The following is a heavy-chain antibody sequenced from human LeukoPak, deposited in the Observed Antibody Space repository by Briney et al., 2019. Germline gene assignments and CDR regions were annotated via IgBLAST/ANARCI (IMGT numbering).Heavy chain of an antibody. CDR1: GGSISSNSNY. Sequence: SETLSLTCTVSGGSISSNSNYWAWIRQPPGRGLEWIGSISYGGSTYYSPSLESRVTISVDTSKDQFSLRLSSVTAADTAVYYCARQALWFFDHWGQGTLVTVSS. D-gene: IGHD2-21*01. V-gene: IGHV4-39*01. CDR2: ISYGGST. CDR3: ARQALWFFDH. J-gene: IGHJ4*02.